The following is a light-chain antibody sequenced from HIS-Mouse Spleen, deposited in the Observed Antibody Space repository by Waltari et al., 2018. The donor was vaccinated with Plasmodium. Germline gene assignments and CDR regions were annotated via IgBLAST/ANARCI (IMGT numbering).Light chain of an antibody. V-gene: IGLV2-11*01. CDR1: SRDVGGYNY. CDR2: DVS. J-gene: IGLJ2*01. Sequence: QSALTQPRSVSGSPGQSVTISCTGTSRDVGGYNYFSWYQQHPGKAPKLRIYDVSKRPSGVPDRFSGSKSGNTASLTISGLQAEDEADYYCCSYAGSYTWVFGGGTKLTVL. CDR3: CSYAGSYTWV.